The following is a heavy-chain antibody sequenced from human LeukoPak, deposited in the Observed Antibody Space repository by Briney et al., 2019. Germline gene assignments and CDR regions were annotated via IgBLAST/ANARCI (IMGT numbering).Heavy chain of an antibody. CDR1: GGSISSGGYY. J-gene: IGHJ4*02. CDR2: INHSGST. V-gene: IGHV4-30-2*01. CDR3: ARGTLVVPAAIFDY. D-gene: IGHD2-2*02. Sequence: PSQTLSLTCTVSGGSISSGGYYWSWIRQPPGKGLEWIGEINHSGSTNYNPSLKSRVTISVDTSKNQFSLKLSSVTAADTAVYYCARGTLVVPAAIFDYWGQGTLVTVSS.